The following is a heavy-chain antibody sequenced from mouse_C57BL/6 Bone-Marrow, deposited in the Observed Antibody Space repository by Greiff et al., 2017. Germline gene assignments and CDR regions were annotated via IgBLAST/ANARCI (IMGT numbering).Heavy chain of an antibody. CDR2: IYPGDGDT. CDR1: GYAFSSSW. J-gene: IGHJ4*01. Sequence: VQLQQSGPELVKPGASVKISCKASGYAFSSSWMNWVKQRPGKGLEWIGRIYPGDGDTNYNGKFKGKATLTADKSSSTAYMQLSSLTSEDSAVYFCARSYSNYPYDMDCWGQGTSVTVSS. D-gene: IGHD2-5*01. CDR3: ARSYSNYPYDMDC. V-gene: IGHV1-82*01.